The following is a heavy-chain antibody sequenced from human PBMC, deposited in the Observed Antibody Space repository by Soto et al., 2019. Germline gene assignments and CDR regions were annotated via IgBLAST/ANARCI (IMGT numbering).Heavy chain of an antibody. CDR1: GGSISSGGYS. D-gene: IGHD2-15*01. J-gene: IGHJ6*02. CDR3: ARGGDIVVVVAATPEPYGMDV. Sequence: SETLSLTCAVSGGSISSGGYSWSWIRQPPGKGLEWIGYIYHSGSTYYNPSLKSRVTISVDRSKNQFSLKLSSVTAADTAVYYCARGGDIVVVVAATPEPYGMDVWGQGTTVTVSS. V-gene: IGHV4-30-2*01. CDR2: IYHSGST.